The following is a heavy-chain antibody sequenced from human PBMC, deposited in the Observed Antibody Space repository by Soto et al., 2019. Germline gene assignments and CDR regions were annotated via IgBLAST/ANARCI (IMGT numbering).Heavy chain of an antibody. V-gene: IGHV3-33*01. CDR1: GFAFSSFG. Sequence: GGSLRLSCVASGFAFSSFGMHWVRQAPGKGLEWVALVGYDGSDKYYGDSVKGRFTISRDYSENTVYLQMDSLRVEDTAIYFCARYCSGGRCSEGGLDFWGQGTLVTVSS. CDR2: VGYDGSDK. CDR3: ARYCSGGRCSEGGLDF. J-gene: IGHJ4*02. D-gene: IGHD2-15*01.